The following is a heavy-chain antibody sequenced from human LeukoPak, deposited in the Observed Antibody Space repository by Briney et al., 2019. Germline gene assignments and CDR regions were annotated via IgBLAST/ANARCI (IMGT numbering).Heavy chain of an antibody. J-gene: IGHJ4*02. D-gene: IGHD5-24*01. CDR1: GYTFTSYD. V-gene: IGHV1-8*03. CDR3: ARGLRWLQSPYYFDY. CDR2: MNPNSGNT. Sequence: ASVKVSCKASGYTFTSYDINWVRQATGQGLEWMGWMNPNSGNTGYAQKFQGRVTITMNTSISTAYMELSSLRSEDTAVYYCARGLRWLQSPYYFDYWGQGTLVTVSS.